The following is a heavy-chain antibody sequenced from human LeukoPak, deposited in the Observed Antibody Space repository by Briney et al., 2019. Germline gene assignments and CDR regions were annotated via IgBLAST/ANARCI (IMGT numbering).Heavy chain of an antibody. CDR1: GFSLGSYW. CDR3: ARDNPFGGY. CDR2: IRQDGSEK. Sequence: GGSPRLSCVVSGFSLGSYWMSWVRQAPGKGLEWVANIRQDGSEKNYVDSVKGRFTISRDNAENSLFLQLNRLRVEDTAVYYCARDNPFGGYWGQGTLVTVSS. J-gene: IGHJ4*02. V-gene: IGHV3-7*03. D-gene: IGHD3-16*01.